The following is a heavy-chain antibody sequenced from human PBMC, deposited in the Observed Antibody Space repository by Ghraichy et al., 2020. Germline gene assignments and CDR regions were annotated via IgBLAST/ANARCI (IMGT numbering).Heavy chain of an antibody. Sequence: ASVKVSCKASGGTFSSYTISWVRQAPGQRPEWMGWINAGTGVTKYSPRFQGRVAITWDTSANTAYIELSSLRPEDTAVYFCGRSEFSSGDYIDYWGQGTLVTVSS. D-gene: IGHD3-3*01. CDR1: GGTFSSYT. CDR3: GRSEFSSGDYIDY. J-gene: IGHJ4*02. V-gene: IGHV1-3*01. CDR2: INAGTGVT.